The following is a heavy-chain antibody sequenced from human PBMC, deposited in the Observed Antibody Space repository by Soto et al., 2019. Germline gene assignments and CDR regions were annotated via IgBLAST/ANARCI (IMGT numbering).Heavy chain of an antibody. CDR3: VKDRSLAVAVLYYFDY. Sequence: PGGSLRLSCSASGFTFSDYGMHWVRQAPGKGLEFVSAIISNGGTTYYAGSVRGRFTISRDNSKNTLYLQMSSLRADDTAVYYCVKDRSLAVAVLYYFDYWGQGTLVTVSS. V-gene: IGHV3-64D*06. CDR2: IISNGGTT. D-gene: IGHD6-19*01. CDR1: GFTFSDYG. J-gene: IGHJ4*02.